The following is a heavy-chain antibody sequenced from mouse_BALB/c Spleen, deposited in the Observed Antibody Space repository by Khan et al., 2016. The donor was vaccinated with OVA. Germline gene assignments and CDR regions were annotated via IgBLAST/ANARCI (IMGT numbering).Heavy chain of an antibody. J-gene: IGHJ3*01. CDR1: GFSLSASGVG. CDR3: ARGARGVFSDYMFAY. CDR2: IYWDDDK. V-gene: IGHV8-12*01. Sequence: QVTLKESGPGILQPSQTLSLTCSFSGFSLSASGVGVSWIRQPSGKGLEWLAHIYWDDDKRYNPSLKSRLTISKDASRSQVFLKITSVDTDDTATYYCARGARGVFSDYMFAYWGQGTLVTVSA. D-gene: IGHD2-4*01.